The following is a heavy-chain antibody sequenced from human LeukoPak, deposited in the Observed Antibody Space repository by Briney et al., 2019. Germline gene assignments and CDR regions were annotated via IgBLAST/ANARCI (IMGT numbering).Heavy chain of an antibody. CDR2: IKQDGSEK. CDR1: GFTFSSYW. J-gene: IGHJ4*02. Sequence: GGSLRLSCAASGFTFSSYWMSWVRQAPGKGLEWVANIKQDGSEKYYVDSVKGRFTISRDNAKNSLYLQMNSLRAEDTAVYYCAKDGPYGSGKYQRGDYWGQGTLVTVSS. D-gene: IGHD3-10*01. V-gene: IGHV3-7*01. CDR3: AKDGPYGSGKYQRGDY.